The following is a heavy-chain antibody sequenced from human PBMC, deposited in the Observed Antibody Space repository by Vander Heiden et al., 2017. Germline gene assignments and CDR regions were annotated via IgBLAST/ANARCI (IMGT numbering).Heavy chain of an antibody. CDR3: AAPAESGWYRY. D-gene: IGHD6-19*01. V-gene: IGHV3-9*01. J-gene: IGHJ4*02. Sequence: EVQLVESGGGLVQPGRSLRLSCAASGFTFDDYAMHWVRQAPGKGLEWVSGISWNSGSIGYADSVKGRFTISRDNDKNSLYLQMNSLRAEDTALYYCAAPAESGWYRYWGQGTLVTVSS. CDR2: ISWNSGSI. CDR1: GFTFDDYA.